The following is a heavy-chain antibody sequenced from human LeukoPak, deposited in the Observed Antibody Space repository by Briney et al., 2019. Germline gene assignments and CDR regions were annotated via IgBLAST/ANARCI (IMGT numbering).Heavy chain of an antibody. Sequence: PGGSLRLSCAASGFTFSSYAMGWVRQAPGKGLEWVSAISGSGANTYYADSVKGCFTISRDNSKNTLYLQMNSLRADDTAVYYCAKGRALEVVAAFNYWGQGTVVTVSS. D-gene: IGHD2-15*01. J-gene: IGHJ4*02. CDR2: ISGSGANT. V-gene: IGHV3-23*01. CDR1: GFTFSSYA. CDR3: AKGRALEVVAAFNY.